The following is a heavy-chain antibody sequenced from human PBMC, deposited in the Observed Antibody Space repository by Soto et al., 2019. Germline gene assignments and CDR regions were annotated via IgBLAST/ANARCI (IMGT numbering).Heavy chain of an antibody. CDR1: GFPFSNYA. Sequence: EVQLLESGGGLAQPGGSLRLSCAASGFPFSNYAMSWVRQAPGKGLEWVSTINGGAGSTYYADSVKGRFTISRDDSKNTLYLQMNSLRAEDTAVYYCAKIPIMTTVNPYFDYWGQGTLVTVSS. CDR3: AKIPIMTTVNPYFDY. CDR2: INGGAGST. J-gene: IGHJ4*02. V-gene: IGHV3-23*01. D-gene: IGHD4-17*01.